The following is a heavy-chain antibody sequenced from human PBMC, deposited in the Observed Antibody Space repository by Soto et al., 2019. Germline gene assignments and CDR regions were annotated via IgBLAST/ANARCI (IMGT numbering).Heavy chain of an antibody. D-gene: IGHD3-9*01. Sequence: SETMSLPSTFSGCTISNYYWSWIRQTQGKGLEWIGYIYYRGNTDYNPSLKSRVTISLDTPKNQFSLKLSSVTAADTAVYYCARHPGYYDILTGYTTYYWDYWGQGILVTVSS. J-gene: IGHJ4*02. CDR2: IYYRGNT. V-gene: IGHV4-59*08. CDR1: GCTISNYY. CDR3: ARHPGYYDILTGYTTYYWDY.